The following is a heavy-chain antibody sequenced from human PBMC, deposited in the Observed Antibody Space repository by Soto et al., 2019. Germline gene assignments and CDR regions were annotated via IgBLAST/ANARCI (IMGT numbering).Heavy chain of an antibody. J-gene: IGHJ3*02. CDR1: GGSFSGYY. V-gene: IGHV4-34*01. Sequence: QVQLQQWGAGLLKPSETLSLTCAVYGGSFSGYYWSWIRQPPGKGLEWIGEINHSGSTNYNPSLQMRVTIAVDTSKNQFALKLRSVTAADTAVYFCARGQVVVVSDTRARAFDIWGQWTMVTVSS. CDR2: INHSGST. D-gene: IGHD2-15*01. CDR3: ARGQVVVVSDTRARAFDI.